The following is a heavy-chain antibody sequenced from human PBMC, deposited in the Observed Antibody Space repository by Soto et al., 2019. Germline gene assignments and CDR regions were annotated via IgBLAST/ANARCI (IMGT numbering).Heavy chain of an antibody. J-gene: IGHJ4*02. CDR2: ISSTTNYI. Sequence: GVSLRLSCAASGFTFTRYSMNWVRQAPGKGLEWVSSISSTTNYIYYGDSMKGRFTISRDNAKNSLYLEMNSLRAEDTAVYYCARESEDLTSNFDYWGQGTLVTVPQ. CDR3: ARESEDLTSNFDY. V-gene: IGHV3-21*06. CDR1: GFTFTRYS.